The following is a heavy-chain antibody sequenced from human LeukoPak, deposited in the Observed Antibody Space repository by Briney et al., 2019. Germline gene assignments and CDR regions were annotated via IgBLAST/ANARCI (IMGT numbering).Heavy chain of an antibody. D-gene: IGHD3-22*01. CDR3: AREDDSSGFGFDY. J-gene: IGHJ4*02. V-gene: IGHV4-34*01. CDR1: GGSFSGYY. Sequence: PSETLSLTCAVYGGSFSGYYWSWIRQPPGKGLEWIGEINHSGSTNYNPSLKSRATISVDTSKNQFSLKLSSVTAADTAVYYCAREDDSSGFGFDYWGQGTLVTVSS. CDR2: INHSGST.